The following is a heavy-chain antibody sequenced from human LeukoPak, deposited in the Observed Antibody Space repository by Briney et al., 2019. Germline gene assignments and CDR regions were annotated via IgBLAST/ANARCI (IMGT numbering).Heavy chain of an antibody. CDR3: ARAAGTLWFGEFFSPMEGQSYHFDY. Sequence: GASVKVSCKASGYPFTSYYIHWVRQAPGQGLEWVGIINPSGGSTTYGQKFQGRVTMTRDTSTSTVYMELSSLRSEDTAVYYCARAAGTLWFGEFFSPMEGQSYHFDYWGQGTLVTVSS. J-gene: IGHJ4*02. D-gene: IGHD3-10*01. V-gene: IGHV1-46*01. CDR1: GYPFTSYY. CDR2: INPSGGST.